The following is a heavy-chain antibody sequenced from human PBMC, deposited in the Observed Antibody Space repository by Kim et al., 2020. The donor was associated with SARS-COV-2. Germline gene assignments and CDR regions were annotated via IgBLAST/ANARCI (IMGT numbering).Heavy chain of an antibody. CDR2: IRSKRYGEKT. D-gene: IGHD3-22*01. Sequence: GGSLRLSCTPSGLNFGDYAMSWFRQAPGKGLEWVAFIRSKRYGEKTEYSASVKGRFTISRDDSKIIAYLQMNGLKNEDIAVYYCTSGPYYYDSAAYYHDYWGQGTLVTVSS. V-gene: IGHV3-49*03. CDR3: TSGPYYYDSAAYYHDY. J-gene: IGHJ4*02. CDR1: GLNFGDYA.